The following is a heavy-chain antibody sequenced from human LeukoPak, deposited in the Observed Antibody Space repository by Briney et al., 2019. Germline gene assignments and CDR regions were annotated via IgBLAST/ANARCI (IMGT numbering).Heavy chain of an antibody. CDR3: AFSGRMGARGGQYYYYGMDV. Sequence: GGSLRLSCAASGFTFSNAWMSWVRQAPGKGLEWGGRIKSKTDGGTTDYAAPVKGRFTISRDDSKNTLYLQMNSLKTEDTAVYYCAFSGRMGARGGQYYYYGMDVWGQGTTVTVSS. CDR1: GFTFSNAW. CDR2: IKSKTDGGTT. D-gene: IGHD3-10*01. J-gene: IGHJ6*02. V-gene: IGHV3-15*01.